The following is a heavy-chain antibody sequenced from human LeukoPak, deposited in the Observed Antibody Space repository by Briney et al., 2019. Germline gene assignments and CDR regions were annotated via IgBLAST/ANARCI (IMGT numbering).Heavy chain of an antibody. CDR1: GFTFSNAW. J-gene: IGHJ4*02. V-gene: IGHV3-15*07. Sequence: PGGSLRLSCAASGFTFSNAWMNWVRQAPGKGLEWVGRIKSKTDGETTDYAAPVKGRFTISRDDSKNTLYLQMNSLKTEDTAVYYCSTTYYYDSSEGYWGQGTLVTVSS. CDR3: STTYYYDSSEGY. D-gene: IGHD3-22*01. CDR2: IKSKTDGETT.